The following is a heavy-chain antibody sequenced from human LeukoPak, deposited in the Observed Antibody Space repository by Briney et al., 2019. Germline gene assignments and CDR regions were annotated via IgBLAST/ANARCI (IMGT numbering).Heavy chain of an antibody. V-gene: IGHV3-23*01. J-gene: IGHJ4*02. CDR1: GFTFSRHA. Sequence: GGSLRLSCAASGFTFSRHAISWVRHAPGKGLEWVSTTGLNSVNTLCAESVQGRFSISRDNSKNTLDLQMDNLRVDDTAVYYCAKGDDIGKHPTRAYYFDTWGQGTLVTVSS. CDR2: TGLNSVNT. CDR3: AKGDDIGKHPTRAYYFDT. D-gene: IGHD5-24*01.